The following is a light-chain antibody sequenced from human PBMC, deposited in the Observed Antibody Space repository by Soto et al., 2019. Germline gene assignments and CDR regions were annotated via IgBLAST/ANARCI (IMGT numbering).Light chain of an antibody. J-gene: IGKJ3*01. Sequence: DIQMTQSPSSLSASVGDRVTITCQASQDISNYLNWYQQKPGKAPKLLIYDASNLETGVPSRFSGSGSGKDFTFTISSLQPEDIATYYCQQYDNLPPKTFGPGTKVDIK. CDR3: QQYDNLPPKT. V-gene: IGKV1-33*01. CDR1: QDISNY. CDR2: DAS.